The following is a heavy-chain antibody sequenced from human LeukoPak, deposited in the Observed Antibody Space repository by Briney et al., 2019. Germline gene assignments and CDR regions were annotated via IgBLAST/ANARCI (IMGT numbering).Heavy chain of an antibody. CDR2: IYPGGSDT. J-gene: IGHJ3*02. CDR1: GYSFTSYW. D-gene: IGHD6-13*01. Sequence: GESLKISCKGSGYSFTSYWIGWVRQMPGKGLEWMGIIYPGGSDTRYSPSFQGKVTISADKSISTTYLQWSSMKASDTAMYYCASTLESISWYFDIWGQGTMVAVSS. CDR3: ASTLESISWYFDI. V-gene: IGHV5-51*01.